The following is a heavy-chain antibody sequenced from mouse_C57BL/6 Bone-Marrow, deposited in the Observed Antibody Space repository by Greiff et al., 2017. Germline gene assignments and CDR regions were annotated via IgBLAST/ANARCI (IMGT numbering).Heavy chain of an antibody. J-gene: IGHJ2*01. CDR2: IDPSDSYT. CDR3: ARWGDY. V-gene: IGHV1-59*01. CDR1: GYTFTSYW. Sequence: VKLMESGPELVRPGTSVKLSCKASGYTFTSYWMHWVKQRPGQGLEWIGVIDPSDSYTNYNQKFKGKATLTVDTSSSTAYMQLSSLTSEDSAVYYCARWGDYWGQGTTLTVSS.